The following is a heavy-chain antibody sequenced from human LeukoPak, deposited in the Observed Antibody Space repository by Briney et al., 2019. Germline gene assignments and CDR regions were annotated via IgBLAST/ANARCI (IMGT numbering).Heavy chain of an antibody. V-gene: IGHV4-31*02. CDR3: ARGGYYDSSGAIDY. Sequence: YWIGWIRQHPGKGLEWIGYIYYSGSTYYNPSLKSRVTISVDTSKNQFSLKLSSVTAADTAVYYCARGGYYDSSGAIDYWGQGTLVTVSS. CDR2: IYYSGST. CDR1: Y. D-gene: IGHD3-22*01. J-gene: IGHJ4*02.